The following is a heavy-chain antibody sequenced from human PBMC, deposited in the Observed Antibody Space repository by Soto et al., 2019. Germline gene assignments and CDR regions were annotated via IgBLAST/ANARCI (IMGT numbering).Heavy chain of an antibody. J-gene: IGHJ2*01. CDR1: GGSISSYY. V-gene: IGHV4-59*08. CDR2: IYYSGST. CDR3: ARLLRSYWYFDL. Sequence: SETLSLTCTVSGGSISSYYWSWIRQPPGKGLEWIGYIYYSGSTNYNPSLKSRVTISVDTSKNQFSLKLSSVTAADTAVYYCARLLRSYWYFDLWGRGTLVTVSS.